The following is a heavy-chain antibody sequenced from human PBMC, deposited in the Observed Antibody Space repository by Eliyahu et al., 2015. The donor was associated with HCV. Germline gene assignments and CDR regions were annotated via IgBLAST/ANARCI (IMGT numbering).Heavy chain of an antibody. Sequence: QLQESGPGLVRPSETLSLTCXVSVYSIXXGYYWXWIRDSPGKGLEWIGSISHSGSTQYNPSLKSRVTISVDTSKNQFSLRLSGLTPTDTAVYYCACGDGVMTPIPFPLDYWGQGTLVTVSS. CDR1: VYSIXXGYY. CDR2: ISHSGST. D-gene: IGHD2-21*02. V-gene: IGHV4-38-2*01. J-gene: IGHJ4*02. CDR3: ACGDGVMTPIPFPLDY.